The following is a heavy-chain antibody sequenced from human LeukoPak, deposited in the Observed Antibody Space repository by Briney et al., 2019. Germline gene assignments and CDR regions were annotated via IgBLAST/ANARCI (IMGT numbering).Heavy chain of an antibody. CDR1: GFTFGDHA. Sequence: GGSLRLSCTASGFTFGDHAMNWVRQAPGKGLEWVSSISSSSSYIYYADSVKGRFTISRDNAKNSLHLQMNSLRAEDTAVYYCARDTGYDLLRGGFYYMDVWGKGTTVTVSS. D-gene: IGHD5-12*01. CDR2: ISSSSSYI. J-gene: IGHJ6*03. V-gene: IGHV3-21*06. CDR3: ARDTGYDLLRGGFYYMDV.